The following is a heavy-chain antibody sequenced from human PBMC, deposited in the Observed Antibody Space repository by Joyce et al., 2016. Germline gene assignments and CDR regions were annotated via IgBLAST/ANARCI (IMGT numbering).Heavy chain of an antibody. CDR2: IYPDDSDI. V-gene: IGHV5-51*01. CDR1: RYSFSTHW. D-gene: IGHD5-12*01. CDR3: ARQNYDYDAFDI. Sequence: VQLVQSGAEIKTPGESLKISCQGFRYSFSTHWIGWVRQMPGKGLGRMGVIYPDDSDIRYSPSFQGQVTISADKSISTAYLQWSSLKASDTAIYYCARQNYDYDAFDIWGQGTMVTVSS. J-gene: IGHJ3*02.